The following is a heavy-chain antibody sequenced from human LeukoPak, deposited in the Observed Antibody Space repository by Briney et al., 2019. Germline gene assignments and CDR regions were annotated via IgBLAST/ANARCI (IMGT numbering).Heavy chain of an antibody. Sequence: GGSLRLSCAASGFTFDDYAMHWVRQAPPKGLEWVSLISGDGGSTYYADSVKGRFTSSRDDSILSLYLQMNSLRTEDTALYYCAKDIRYDNSGYPDYWGQGTLVTVSP. CDR1: GFTFDDYA. CDR2: ISGDGGST. J-gene: IGHJ4*02. V-gene: IGHV3-43*02. D-gene: IGHD3-22*01. CDR3: AKDIRYDNSGYPDY.